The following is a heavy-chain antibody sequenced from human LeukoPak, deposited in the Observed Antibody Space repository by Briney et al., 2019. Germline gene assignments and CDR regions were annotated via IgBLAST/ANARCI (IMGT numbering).Heavy chain of an antibody. CDR2: ISYDGSNK. Sequence: GGSLRLSCAASGFTFSSYAMHWVRQAPGKGLEWVAVISYDGSNKYYADSVKGRFTISRDNSKTTLYLQMNSLRADDTAVYSCARNYGSSNWFDHWGQGTLVTVSS. CDR3: ARNYGSSNWFDH. CDR1: GFTFSSYA. J-gene: IGHJ5*02. D-gene: IGHD6-6*01. V-gene: IGHV3-30-3*01.